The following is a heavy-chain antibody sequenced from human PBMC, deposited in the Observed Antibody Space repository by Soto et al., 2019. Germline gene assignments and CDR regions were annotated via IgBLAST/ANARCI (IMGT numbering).Heavy chain of an antibody. V-gene: IGHV3-49*04. J-gene: IGHJ6*02. CDR3: TREPITIFGVVTLYYYGMDV. D-gene: IGHD3-3*01. CDR2: IRSKAYGGTT. Sequence: PGGSLRLSCTAPGFTFGDYAMSWVRQAPGKGLEWVGFIRSKAYGGTTEYAASVKGRFTISRDDSKSIAYLQMNSLKTEDTAVYYCTREPITIFGVVTLYYYGMDVWGQGTTVTVSS. CDR1: GFTFGDYA.